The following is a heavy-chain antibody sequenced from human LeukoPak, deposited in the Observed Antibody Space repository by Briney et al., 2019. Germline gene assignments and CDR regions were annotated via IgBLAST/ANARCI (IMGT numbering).Heavy chain of an antibody. D-gene: IGHD5-12*01. CDR3: ARAMALRRDLVAYSDY. J-gene: IGHJ4*02. Sequence: GGSLRLSCAASGFTVSSKYMSWVRQAPGKGLEWVSVIYSGGSTYYADSVKGRFTISRHNSKSTLYLQMNSLRAEDTAVYYCARAMALRRDLVAYSDYWGQGTLVTVSS. CDR2: IYSGGST. V-gene: IGHV3-53*04. CDR1: GFTVSSKY.